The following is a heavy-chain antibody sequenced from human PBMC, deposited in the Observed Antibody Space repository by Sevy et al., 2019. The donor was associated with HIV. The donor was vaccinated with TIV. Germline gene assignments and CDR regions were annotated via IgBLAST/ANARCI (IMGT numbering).Heavy chain of an antibody. CDR2: ISGSGGST. V-gene: IGHV3-23*01. CDR1: GFTFSSYA. J-gene: IGHJ4*02. D-gene: IGHD1-26*01. CDR3: AKDGIVGATGGWYFDY. Sequence: GGSLRLPCAASGFTFSSYAMSWVRQAPGKGLEWVSAISGSGGSTYYADSVKGRFTISRDNSKNTLYLQMNSLRAEDTAVYYCAKDGIVGATGGWYFDYWGQGTLVTVSS.